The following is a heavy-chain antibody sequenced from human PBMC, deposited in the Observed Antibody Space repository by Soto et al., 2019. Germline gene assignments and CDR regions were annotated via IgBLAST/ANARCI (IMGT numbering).Heavy chain of an antibody. J-gene: IGHJ3*01. CDR2: IHSDGSST. D-gene: IGHD3-16*01. CDR1: GFTFSYYG. CDR3: ARGDRGAFDL. Sequence: EVQLVESGGGLVRPGGSLRLSCAASGFTFSYYGMHWLRQAPGKGLVWVSRIHSDGSSTTYADFVKGRVIISRDNARNPVDLQRSSVRVEDPAVYYCARGDRGAFDLWGQGPVVTVSS. V-gene: IGHV3-74*01.